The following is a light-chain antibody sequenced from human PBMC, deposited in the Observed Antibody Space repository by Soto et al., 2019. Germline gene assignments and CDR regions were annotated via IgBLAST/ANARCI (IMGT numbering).Light chain of an antibody. Sequence: QSALTQPASVSGSPGQSITISCTGTSSDVGGYNYVSWYQQHPGKAPKLMIYDVSNRPSGVSNRFSGPKSGNTASLTISGLHAEDEADYYCSSYTSSSTRVFGGGTQLTVL. V-gene: IGLV2-14*01. CDR3: SSYTSSSTRV. CDR1: SSDVGGYNY. J-gene: IGLJ3*02. CDR2: DVS.